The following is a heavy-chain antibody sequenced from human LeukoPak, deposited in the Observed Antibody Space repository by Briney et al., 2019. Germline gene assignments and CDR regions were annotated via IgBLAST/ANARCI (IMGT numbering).Heavy chain of an antibody. Sequence: PSETLSLTCTVSGYSISSGYYWGWIRQPPGKGLEWIGSIYHSGSTYYNPSLKSRVTISVDTSKNQFSLKLTSVTAADTAVYYCARNLIFGELLWSAYYFDYWGQGTLVTVSS. CDR1: GYSISSGYY. CDR2: IYHSGST. CDR3: ARNLIFGELLWSAYYFDY. V-gene: IGHV4-38-2*02. J-gene: IGHJ4*02. D-gene: IGHD3-10*02.